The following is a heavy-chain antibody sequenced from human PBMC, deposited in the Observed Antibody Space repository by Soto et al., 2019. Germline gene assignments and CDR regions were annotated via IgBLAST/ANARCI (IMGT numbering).Heavy chain of an antibody. CDR1: GMSFYGYY. J-gene: IGHJ6*02. CDR3: AKHGITMVRGVIRYYYGMDV. D-gene: IGHD3-10*01. Sequence: SETLSLTCAIYGMSFYGYYWSRMSQPPGEWLEWIGEINHSGSTNYNPSLKSRVTISVDTSKNQFSLKLSSVTAADTAVYYCAKHGITMVRGVIRYYYGMDVWGQGTTVT. V-gene: IGHV4-34*01. CDR2: INHSGST.